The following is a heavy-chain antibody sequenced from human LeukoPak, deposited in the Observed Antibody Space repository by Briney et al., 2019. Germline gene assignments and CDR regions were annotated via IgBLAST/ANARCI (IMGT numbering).Heavy chain of an antibody. D-gene: IGHD6-6*01. J-gene: IGHJ2*01. CDR3: ARRPSSIPGYFDL. CDR1: GDSISSYY. Sequence: PSETLSLTCTVSGDSISSYYWSWMRQPPGKGLEWIGYIYFSGTTYYNPSLKSRVTISIDTSKNQFFLKMDSVTAADTAVYYCARRPSSIPGYFDLWGRGTLVTVSS. V-gene: IGHV4-59*01. CDR2: IYFSGTT.